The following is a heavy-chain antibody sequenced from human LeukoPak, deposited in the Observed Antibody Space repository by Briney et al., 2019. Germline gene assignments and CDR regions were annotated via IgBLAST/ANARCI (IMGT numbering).Heavy chain of an antibody. D-gene: IGHD6-25*01. CDR1: GYTFTGYS. Sequence: ASVKVSCKASGYTFTGYSIHWVRQAPGQGLEWMGWINPNSGATYCAQEFQGRVTMTRDTSITTVYIDLSSLRSDDTAVYYCARGGSGLAYWGQGTLVTVSS. J-gene: IGHJ4*02. CDR3: ARGGSGLAY. V-gene: IGHV1-2*02. CDR2: INPNSGAT.